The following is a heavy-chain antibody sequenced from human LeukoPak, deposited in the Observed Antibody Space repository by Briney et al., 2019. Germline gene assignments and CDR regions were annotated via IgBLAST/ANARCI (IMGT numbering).Heavy chain of an antibody. J-gene: IGHJ4*02. Sequence: ASVTVSCKASGYTFTSYDITWVRQAPGQGLEWLGWISAYNGNTNYAQKFQGRVTMTTDTSTSTAYMEVRSLRSDDTAVYYCARALYGSSFDYWGQGTLVTVSS. CDR2: ISAYNGNT. CDR1: GYTFTSYD. V-gene: IGHV1-18*01. D-gene: IGHD6-6*01. CDR3: ARALYGSSFDY.